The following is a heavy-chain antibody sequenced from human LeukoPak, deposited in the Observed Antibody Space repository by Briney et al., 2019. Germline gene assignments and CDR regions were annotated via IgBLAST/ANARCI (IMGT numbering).Heavy chain of an antibody. D-gene: IGHD4-17*01. CDR3: ARGTVTAPDY. CDR2: IYSDYSGGST. V-gene: IGHV3-NL1*01. Sequence: GGSLRLSCAASGFTFSSHGMHWVRQAPGKGLEWVSIIYSDYSGGSTYYADSVKCRFTISRDNSKNMLYLQMNSLRAEDTAVYSCARGTVTAPDYWGQGTLVTVSS. J-gene: IGHJ4*02. CDR1: GFTFSSHG.